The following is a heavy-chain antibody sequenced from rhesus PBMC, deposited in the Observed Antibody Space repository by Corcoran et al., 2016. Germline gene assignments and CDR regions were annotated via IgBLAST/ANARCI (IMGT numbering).Heavy chain of an antibody. V-gene: IGHV4S17*01. CDR2: SYASRGSP. CDR1: GGSISGGYYY. D-gene: IGHD2-21*01. Sequence: QVKLQESGPGLVKPLETLSLTCAVSGGSISGGYYYWSWIRQPPGKGLEWIGRSYASRGSPDYNPSLKSRVTISTDTSKNQFSLKLSSVTAADTAVYYCARMYCTGSGCYEDDAFDFWGQGLRVTVSS. CDR3: ARMYCTGSGCYEDDAFDF. J-gene: IGHJ3*01.